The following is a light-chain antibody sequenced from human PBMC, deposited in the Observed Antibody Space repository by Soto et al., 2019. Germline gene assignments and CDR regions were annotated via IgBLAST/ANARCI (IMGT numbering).Light chain of an antibody. V-gene: IGKV3-15*01. CDR2: GAS. CDR3: QQYNNWPPYT. Sequence: DIVMTLYPLSLPVTPGEPASISCRSSQSVGSGLSWYRQKPGQAPRLLIYGASTRATGIPARFSGSGSGTEFTLTISSLQSEDYAVYYCQQYNNWPPYTFGQGTKV. CDR1: QSVGSG. J-gene: IGKJ2*01.